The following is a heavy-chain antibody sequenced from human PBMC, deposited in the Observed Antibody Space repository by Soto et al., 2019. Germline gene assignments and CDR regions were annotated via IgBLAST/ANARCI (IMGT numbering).Heavy chain of an antibody. CDR2: ISYEGSNK. V-gene: IGHV3-30-3*01. CDR1: GFTFSSYA. J-gene: IGHJ4*02. D-gene: IGHD6-6*01. Sequence: VQLVEYGGGVVQPGRSLRLSCAASGFTFSSYAMHWVRQAPGKGLEWVAVISYEGSNKYYADSVKGRFTIYRDNSKNTLYLKMNSLRADDTAVYYCAREIYSSSSYFDYWGQGTLVTVSS. CDR3: AREIYSSSSYFDY.